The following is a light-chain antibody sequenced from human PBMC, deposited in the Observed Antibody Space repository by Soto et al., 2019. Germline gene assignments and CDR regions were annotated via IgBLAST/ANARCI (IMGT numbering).Light chain of an antibody. J-gene: IGLJ3*02. V-gene: IGLV2-14*01. Sequence: QSPLTQPACLSGCTGQSITISCTGTNSAVGGYERVSWYQHPPDKAPNLLIFEVYNRPSGISDRFSGSKSGDTASLPISGLQAEDEADDYCISYIPSTTPHWVFGGGTKVTV. CDR3: ISYIPSTTPHWV. CDR1: NSAVGGYER. CDR2: EVY.